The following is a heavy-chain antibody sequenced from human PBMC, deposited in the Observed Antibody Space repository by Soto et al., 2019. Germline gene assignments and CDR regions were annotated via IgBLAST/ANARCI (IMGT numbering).Heavy chain of an antibody. CDR2: IIPIFGTA. D-gene: IGHD5-12*01. Sequence: QVQLVQSGAEVKKPGSSVKVSCKASGGTFSSYAISWVRQAPGQGLEWMGGIIPIFGTANYAQKFQGRVTITADESTSTAYMELSSLRSEDTAVYYCARAGGFVEMATISGWYFDLWGRGTLVTVSS. CDR1: GGTFSSYA. J-gene: IGHJ2*01. V-gene: IGHV1-69*01. CDR3: ARAGGFVEMATISGWYFDL.